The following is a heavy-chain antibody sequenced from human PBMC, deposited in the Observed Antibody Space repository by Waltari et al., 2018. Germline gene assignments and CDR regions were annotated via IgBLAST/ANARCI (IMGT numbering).Heavy chain of an antibody. D-gene: IGHD1-1*01. CDR2: ISGNSGNT. CDR3: ARDSPRIDDSPRNFDY. Sequence: QVHLVQSGDDVKRPGASVKVSCKTSGYSFVTFGITWVRHVPAQGLQWVGWISGNSGNTNYGQNFRTRLTRTRDRSTNTGYMELRSLTSDDTAVYYGARDSPRIDDSPRNFDYWGQGTLVTVSS. J-gene: IGHJ4*02. V-gene: IGHV1-18*01. CDR1: GYSFVTFG.